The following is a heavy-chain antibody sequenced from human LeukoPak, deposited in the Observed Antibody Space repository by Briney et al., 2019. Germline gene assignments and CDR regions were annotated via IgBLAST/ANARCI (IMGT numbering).Heavy chain of an antibody. V-gene: IGHV1-69*04. CDR3: ATTNDGGGYQWGDFFDY. CDR1: GGTSNSHA. D-gene: IGHD3-22*01. Sequence: SVKVSCKASGGTSNSHAISWVRQAPGQGLEWMGRIISNLGTTNRAQKFQDRVTLTEDKSTNTAYMELTSLTSDDTAIYYCATTNDGGGYQWGDFFDYWGQGTLVTVSS. J-gene: IGHJ4*02. CDR2: IISNLGTT.